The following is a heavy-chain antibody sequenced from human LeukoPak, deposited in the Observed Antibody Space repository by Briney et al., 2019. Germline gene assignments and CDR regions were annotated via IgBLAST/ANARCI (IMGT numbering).Heavy chain of an antibody. D-gene: IGHD2-15*01. CDR1: GFTFSSYS. CDR3: ARTYCSGGSCHPRGYYFDY. J-gene: IGHJ4*02. CDR2: ISSSSSYI. Sequence: GGSLRLSCAASGFTFSSYSMNWVRQAPGKGLEWVSSISSSSSYIYYADSVKGRFTISRDNAKNSLHLQMNSLRAEDTAVYYCARTYCSGGSCHPRGYYFDYWGQGTLVTVSS. V-gene: IGHV3-21*01.